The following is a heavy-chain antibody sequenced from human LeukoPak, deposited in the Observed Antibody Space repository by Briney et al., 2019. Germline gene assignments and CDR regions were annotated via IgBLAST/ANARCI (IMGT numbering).Heavy chain of an antibody. CDR2: TYYRSKWYN. D-gene: IGHD3-10*01. J-gene: IGHJ6*03. Sequence: SQTLSLTSAISGDSVSSTRAAWTWIRQSPSRGLEWLGRTYYRSKWYNDYALSVKSRIAINPDTSKNQFSLKLSSVTAADTAVYYCARLPVRGVGGYYQDQYMDVWGKGTTVTVSS. V-gene: IGHV6-1*01. CDR1: GDSVSSTRAA. CDR3: ARLPVRGVGGYYQDQYMDV.